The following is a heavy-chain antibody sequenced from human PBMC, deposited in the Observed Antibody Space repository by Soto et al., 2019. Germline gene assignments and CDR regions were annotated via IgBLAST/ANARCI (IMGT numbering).Heavy chain of an antibody. CDR3: ARGGITFGGVIVSFDY. Sequence: EVQLVESGGGLVQPGGSLRLSCAASGFTFSSYWMSWVRQAPGKGLEWVANIKQDGSEKYYVDSVKGRFTISRDNAKNSLYRQMNSLRAEDTAVYYCARGGITFGGVIVSFDYWGQGTLVTVSS. J-gene: IGHJ4*02. CDR2: IKQDGSEK. CDR1: GFTFSSYW. D-gene: IGHD3-16*02. V-gene: IGHV3-7*04.